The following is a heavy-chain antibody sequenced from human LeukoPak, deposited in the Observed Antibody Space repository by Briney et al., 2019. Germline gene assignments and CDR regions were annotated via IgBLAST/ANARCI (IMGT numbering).Heavy chain of an antibody. Sequence: PSETLSLTCTVSGGSISSYYWSWIRQPPGKGLEWIGYIYYSGSTNYNPSLKSRVTISVDTSKNQFSLKLSSVTAADTAVYYRARDPYGGNLGVYYYYGMDVWGQGTTVTVSS. CDR2: IYYSGST. V-gene: IGHV4-59*01. CDR1: GGSISSYY. CDR3: ARDPYGGNLGVYYYYGMDV. D-gene: IGHD4-23*01. J-gene: IGHJ6*02.